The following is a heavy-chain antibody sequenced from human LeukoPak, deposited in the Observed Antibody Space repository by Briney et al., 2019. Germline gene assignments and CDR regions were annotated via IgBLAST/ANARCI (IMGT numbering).Heavy chain of an antibody. D-gene: IGHD3-10*01. CDR2: ISSGSSYT. CDR3: ARDLVRGTSDY. V-gene: IGHV3-11*06. CDR1: GFTFSDYY. Sequence: GGPLRLSCAASGFTFSDYYMSWLRQAPGKGLQWVSYISSGSSYTNYADSVKGRFTISRDNAKNSLYLQMNGLRDEDTAVYYCARDLVRGTSDYWGQGTLVTVSS. J-gene: IGHJ4*02.